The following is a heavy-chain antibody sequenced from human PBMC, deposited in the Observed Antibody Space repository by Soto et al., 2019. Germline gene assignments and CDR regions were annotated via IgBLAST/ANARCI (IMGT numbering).Heavy chain of an antibody. V-gene: IGHV3-9*01. CDR3: AKEMITFGDFSYCYMDV. Sequence: EVQLVESGGGLVQPGRSLRLACAASGFTFDQYTMHWVRQAPGKGLEWVSSITWHSGTIGYADSVKRRFTISRDNAKNSLYLQMNSLRGEDTALYYCAKEMITFGDFSYCYMDVWGNGTTVTVSS. J-gene: IGHJ6*03. D-gene: IGHD3-16*01. CDR2: ITWHSGTI. CDR1: GFTFDQYT.